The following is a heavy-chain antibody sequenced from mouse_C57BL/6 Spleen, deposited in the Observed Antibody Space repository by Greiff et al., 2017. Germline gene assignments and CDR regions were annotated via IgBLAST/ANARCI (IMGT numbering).Heavy chain of an antibody. CDR2: ISSGSSTI. CDR3: ARHGYDGYFDY. CDR1: GFTFSDYG. D-gene: IGHD2-2*01. V-gene: IGHV5-17*01. Sequence: EVMLVESGGGLVKPGASLKLSCAASGFTFSDYGMHWVRQAPEKGLEWVAYISSGSSTIYYADTVKGRFTISRDNAKNTLFLQMTSLRSEDKAMYYCARHGYDGYFDYWGQGTTLTVSS. J-gene: IGHJ2*01.